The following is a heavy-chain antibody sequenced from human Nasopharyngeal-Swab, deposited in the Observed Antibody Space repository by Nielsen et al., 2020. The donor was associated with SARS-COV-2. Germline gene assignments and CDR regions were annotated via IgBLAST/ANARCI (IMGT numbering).Heavy chain of an antibody. CDR1: GFSFSNYW. D-gene: IGHD6-6*01. CDR2: VKQDGSEK. V-gene: IGHV3-7*01. CDR3: LRGRDMIASRPFWFDP. J-gene: IGHJ5*02. Sequence: GESLKISCAASGFSFSNYWMSWVRQTPGEGLEWVASVKQDGSEKHYVDSVKGRFTISRDNANNSLYLQMDGLRAEDTGVYYCLRGRDMIASRPFWFDPWGQGTLVTVSS.